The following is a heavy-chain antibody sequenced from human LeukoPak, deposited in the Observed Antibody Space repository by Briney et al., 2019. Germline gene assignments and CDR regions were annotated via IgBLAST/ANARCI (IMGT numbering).Heavy chain of an antibody. J-gene: IGHJ3*02. CDR1: GFTFSSYV. V-gene: IGHV3-23*01. Sequence: GGSLRLSCAASGFTFSSYVVSWVRQAPGKGLEWVSAISGSGGSTYFPDSVKGRFTISRDNSKNTLYLQMNSLRAEDTAVYYCAKGPSGSYYGFDIWGQGTMVTVSS. CDR2: ISGSGGST. D-gene: IGHD3-10*01. CDR3: AKGPSGSYYGFDI.